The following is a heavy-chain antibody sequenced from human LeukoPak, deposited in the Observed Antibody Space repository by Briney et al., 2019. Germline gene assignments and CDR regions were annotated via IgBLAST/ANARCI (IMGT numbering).Heavy chain of an antibody. Sequence: GGSLRLSCAASGFIFNNYGLIWVRQAPGKGLEWVANIKQDGGEKYYVDSVKGRFTISRDNAKNSLYLQMNSLRAEDTAVYYCAGFETRGTGDFDHWGQGTLVTVSS. J-gene: IGHJ4*02. V-gene: IGHV3-7*01. CDR2: IKQDGGEK. CDR1: GFIFNNYG. CDR3: AGFETRGTGDFDH. D-gene: IGHD3/OR15-3a*01.